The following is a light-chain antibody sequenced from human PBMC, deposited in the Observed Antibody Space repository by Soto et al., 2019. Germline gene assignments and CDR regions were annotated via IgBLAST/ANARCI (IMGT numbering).Light chain of an antibody. CDR2: DAS. V-gene: IGKV1-5*01. Sequence: DTQMIQSPSTLSASVGDRVTITCRASQSVSTWLAWYQQKPGKAPNLLIFDASSLESGVPSRFIGRGSGTEFTLTITSLQPGDIATYYCPQYNSYPFTFGQGTNLEI. J-gene: IGKJ2*01. CDR1: QSVSTW. CDR3: PQYNSYPFT.